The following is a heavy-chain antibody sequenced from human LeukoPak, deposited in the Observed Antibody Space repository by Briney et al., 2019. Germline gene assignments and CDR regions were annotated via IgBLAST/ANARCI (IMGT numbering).Heavy chain of an antibody. D-gene: IGHD5-18*01. J-gene: IGHJ6*03. Sequence: GESLKISCKGSGYRFSTYWIGWVRQMPGKGLEWMGVIYPGDSDTRYSPSFQGQVTISADKSISTAYLQWSSLKASDTAMYYCARHWRHSYGDYFYYYMDVWGRGTTVTISS. CDR2: IYPGDSDT. CDR1: GYRFSTYW. CDR3: ARHWRHSYGDYFYYYMDV. V-gene: IGHV5-51*01.